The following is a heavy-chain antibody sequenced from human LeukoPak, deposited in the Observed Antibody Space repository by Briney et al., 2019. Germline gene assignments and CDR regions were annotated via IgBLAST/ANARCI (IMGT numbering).Heavy chain of an antibody. Sequence: GGSLRLSCATSGFTFNNAWVNWVRQAPGKGLEWVGRIKSKTDGGTTDYAAPVKGRFTIPRDDSKNTLYLQMNSLKTEDTAVYYCTTALWRRYAQWGQGTLVTVSS. CDR2: IKSKTDGGTT. J-gene: IGHJ4*02. D-gene: IGHD3-3*01. CDR1: GFTFNNAW. V-gene: IGHV3-15*07. CDR3: TTALWRRYAQ.